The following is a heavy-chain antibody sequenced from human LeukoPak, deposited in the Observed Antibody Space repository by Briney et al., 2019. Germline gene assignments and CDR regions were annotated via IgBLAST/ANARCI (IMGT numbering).Heavy chain of an antibody. CDR2: IIPILGIA. D-gene: IGHD3-10*02. CDR1: GGTFSSYT. V-gene: IGHV1-69*04. CDR3: ARDVRVTVGIDAFDI. Sequence: ASVKVSCKASGGTFSSYTISWVRQAPGQGLEWMGRIIPILGIANYAQKFQGRVTITADKSTSTAYMELSSLRSEDTAVYYCARDVRVTVGIDAFDIWGQGTMVTVSS. J-gene: IGHJ3*02.